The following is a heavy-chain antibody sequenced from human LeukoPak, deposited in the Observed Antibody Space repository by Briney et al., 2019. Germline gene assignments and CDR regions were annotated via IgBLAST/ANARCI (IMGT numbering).Heavy chain of an antibody. Sequence: GGPLRLSCAASGFTFSSYGMHWVRQAPGKGLEWVAVIWYDGSNKYYADSVKGRFTISRDNSKNTLYLQMNSLRAEDTAVYYCAKELQGAAFDIWGQGTMVTVSS. D-gene: IGHD2-15*01. V-gene: IGHV3-33*06. CDR2: IWYDGSNK. CDR1: GFTFSSYG. J-gene: IGHJ3*02. CDR3: AKELQGAAFDI.